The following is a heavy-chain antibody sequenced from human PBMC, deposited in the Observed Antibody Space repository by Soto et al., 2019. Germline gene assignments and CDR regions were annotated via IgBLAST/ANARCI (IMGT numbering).Heavy chain of an antibody. D-gene: IGHD6-13*01. CDR1: GGSISGYY. Sequence: SETLSLTCTVAGGSISGYYWSWIRQPPGKGLEWIGYIYYSGSTNYNPSLKSRVTISVDTSKNQFSLKLSSVTAADTAVYYCARNLDRIAAESYNWFDPWGQGTLVTVSS. CDR3: ARNLDRIAAESYNWFDP. J-gene: IGHJ5*02. CDR2: IYYSGST. V-gene: IGHV4-59*08.